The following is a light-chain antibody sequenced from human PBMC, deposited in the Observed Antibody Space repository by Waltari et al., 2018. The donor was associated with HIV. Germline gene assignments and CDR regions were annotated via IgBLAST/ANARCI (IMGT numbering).Light chain of an antibody. V-gene: IGLV7-46*01. CDR1: SGPATSGNF. CDR2: DTS. Sequence: QAVVTQQPSLTLSPGRTATLTCTSSSGPATSGNFPYWFQRRPGQAPKTLLYDTSNRHSWTPARFSGSLLGGKAALTLSGAQFEDEADYFCLLSFNGVVVFGGGTSLTVL. J-gene: IGLJ2*01. CDR3: LLSFNGVVV.